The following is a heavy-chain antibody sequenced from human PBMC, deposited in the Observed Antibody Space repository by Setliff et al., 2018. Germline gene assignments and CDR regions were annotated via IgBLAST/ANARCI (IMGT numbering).Heavy chain of an antibody. CDR2: IKNKANRDTT. D-gene: IGHD1-26*01. J-gene: IGHJ4*02. Sequence: GGSLRLSCAASGFTFNNYAMTWVRQAPGKGLEWVGRIKNKANRDTTEYAASVKGRFTISRDDSKNSLHLQMNSLKTEDTAVYYCARWTSGSPDCWGQGTLVTVSS. V-gene: IGHV3-72*01. CDR3: ARWTSGSPDC. CDR1: GFTFNNYA.